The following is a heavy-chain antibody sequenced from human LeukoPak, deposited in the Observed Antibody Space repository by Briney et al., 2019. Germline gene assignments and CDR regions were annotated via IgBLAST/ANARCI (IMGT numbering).Heavy chain of an antibody. Sequence: ASVKVSCKASGYTFTGYYMHWVRQAPGQGLEWMGWIKPNSGGTNYAQKFQGRVTMTRDTSISTAYMELSRLRSDDTAVYYCARADSSGWSMTAFDIWGQGTMVTVSS. V-gene: IGHV1-2*02. D-gene: IGHD6-19*01. CDR2: IKPNSGGT. J-gene: IGHJ3*02. CDR3: ARADSSGWSMTAFDI. CDR1: GYTFTGYY.